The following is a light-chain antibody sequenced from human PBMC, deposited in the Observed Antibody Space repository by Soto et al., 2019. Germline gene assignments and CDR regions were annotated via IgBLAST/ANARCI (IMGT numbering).Light chain of an antibody. J-gene: IGKJ1*01. V-gene: IGKV3-20*01. CDR3: QQYGSSRT. Sequence: MVLTRSPGTLSMSPGEVPTLSCVASQSVSNNYLAWYQQPPGQAPRLLIYGASNRATGLPDRFSGSGSGTDFILTISRLEPEDFAVYYCQQYGSSRTFGQGTKVDIK. CDR1: QSVSNNY. CDR2: GAS.